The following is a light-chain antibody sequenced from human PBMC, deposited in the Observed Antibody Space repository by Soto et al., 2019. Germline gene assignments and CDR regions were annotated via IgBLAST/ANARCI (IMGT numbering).Light chain of an antibody. Sequence: IHITQSPSTVSACVGDTVTVTCRASQSVSGWLAWYQQKPGEAPKLLIYDASALPRGVPSRFSGSGSGTKFTLTIASLQPDDFATYYCQQYETFSGTFGPGTKVDI. V-gene: IGKV1-5*01. CDR2: DAS. J-gene: IGKJ1*01. CDR1: QSVSGW. CDR3: QQYETFSGT.